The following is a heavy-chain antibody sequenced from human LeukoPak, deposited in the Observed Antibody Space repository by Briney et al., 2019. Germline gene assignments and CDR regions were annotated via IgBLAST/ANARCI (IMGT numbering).Heavy chain of an antibody. J-gene: IGHJ5*02. CDR1: GGSVSSHY. CDR2: IYYGGST. V-gene: IGHV4-59*02. CDR3: ARASHGSHWFDP. Sequence: NTSETLSLTCSVSGGSVSSHYWSWIRQAPGKGLEWIGYIYYGGSTNYDPSLKSRVTISMDTSKNQFSLQLSSVTPEDTAVYYCARASHGSHWFDPWGQGTLVTVSS. D-gene: IGHD5-18*01.